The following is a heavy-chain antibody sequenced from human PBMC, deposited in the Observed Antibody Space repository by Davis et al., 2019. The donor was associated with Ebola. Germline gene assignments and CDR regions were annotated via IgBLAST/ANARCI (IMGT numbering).Heavy chain of an antibody. Sequence: HTGGSLRLSCAASGFTFSSYWMHWVRHAPGKGLVWVSRINSDGSSTSYADSVKGRFTISRDNAKNTLYLQMNSLRAEDTAVYYCARYYDFWSGYYGAYYYGMDVWGQGTTVTVSS. CDR3: ARYYDFWSGYYGAYYYGMDV. V-gene: IGHV3-74*01. CDR1: GFTFSSYW. D-gene: IGHD3-3*01. CDR2: INSDGSST. J-gene: IGHJ6*02.